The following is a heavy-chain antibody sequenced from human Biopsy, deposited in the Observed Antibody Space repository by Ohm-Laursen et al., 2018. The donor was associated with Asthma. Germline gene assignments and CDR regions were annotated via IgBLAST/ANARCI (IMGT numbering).Heavy chain of an antibody. D-gene: IGHD3-16*02. Sequence: SETLSLTCTVSGGSISDYYKTWFRPPPGKGLEWIGYIYYSGSTNYNPSLKSRVTISEDTSKNQFSLKLTSVTAADTAVYYCARGVITNWFDPWGQGTLVTVSS. CDR1: GGSISDYY. CDR2: IYYSGST. CDR3: ARGVITNWFDP. J-gene: IGHJ5*02. V-gene: IGHV4-59*01.